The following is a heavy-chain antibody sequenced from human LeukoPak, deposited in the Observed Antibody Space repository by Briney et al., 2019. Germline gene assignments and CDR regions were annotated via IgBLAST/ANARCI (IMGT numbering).Heavy chain of an antibody. Sequence: GRSLRLSCAVSGFTFSSYGMHWVRQAPGKGLEWVAVIWYDGSNKYYADSVKGRFTISRDNSKATLYLQMNSLRAEDTAVYYCARGSGYSGYDAVDYWGQVTLVTASS. CDR3: ARGSGYSGYDAVDY. J-gene: IGHJ4*02. CDR2: IWYDGSNK. V-gene: IGHV3-33*01. D-gene: IGHD5-12*01. CDR1: GFTFSSYG.